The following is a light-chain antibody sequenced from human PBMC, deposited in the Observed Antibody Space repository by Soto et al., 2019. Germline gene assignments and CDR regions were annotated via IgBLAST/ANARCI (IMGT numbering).Light chain of an antibody. J-gene: IGKJ1*01. CDR2: AAS. Sequence: EIQMTQSPSTLSASIGARVTITCRASQSISTWLAWYQQKPGKAPKLLIYAASSLQSGVPSRFSGGGSGTDFTLTISSLQPEDFATYYCQQSYSTPWTFGQGTKVDIK. CDR1: QSISTW. CDR3: QQSYSTPWT. V-gene: IGKV1-39*01.